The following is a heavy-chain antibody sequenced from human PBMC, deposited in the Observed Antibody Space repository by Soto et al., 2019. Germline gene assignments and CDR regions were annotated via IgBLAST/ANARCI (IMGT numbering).Heavy chain of an antibody. J-gene: IGHJ3*02. CDR2: ISGNGGST. CDR3: AKDRGTGTKGGDAFDI. V-gene: IGHV3-23*01. CDR1: GFTFSSYA. Sequence: PGGSLRLSCAASGFTFSSYAMSWVRQAPGKGLEWVSAISGNGGSTYYADSVKGRFTISRDNSKNTLYLQMNSLRAEDTAVYYCAKDRGTGTKGGDAFDIWGQGTMVTVSS. D-gene: IGHD1-7*01.